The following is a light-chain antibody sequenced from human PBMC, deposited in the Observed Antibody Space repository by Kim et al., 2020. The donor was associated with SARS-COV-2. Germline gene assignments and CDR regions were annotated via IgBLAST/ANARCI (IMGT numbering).Light chain of an antibody. CDR2: DVS. J-gene: IGLJ1*01. Sequence: GQSVTIACTGTSSDVGGYNYVAWYQQHPGKAPKLMIYDVSKRPSGVPDRFSGSKYGNTASLTISGRQAEDEADYYCCSYAGSYGYVFGTGTKVTVL. CDR3: CSYAGSYGYV. CDR1: SSDVGGYNY. V-gene: IGLV2-11*01.